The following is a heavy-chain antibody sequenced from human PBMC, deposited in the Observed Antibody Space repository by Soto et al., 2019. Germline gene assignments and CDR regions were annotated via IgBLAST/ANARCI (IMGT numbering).Heavy chain of an antibody. Sequence: QVQLVESGGGVVKPGKSLRLSCAASGFTFRNYGMHWVRQAPGKGLEWVAFISDDGSNKYYADSVQGRFTISRDNSEHTLYLQMNSLRTEDTAVYYCAKEGTQWLYYCDYWGQGTLVTVSS. CDR3: AKEGTQWLYYCDY. CDR1: GFTFRNYG. V-gene: IGHV3-30*18. CDR2: ISDDGSNK. J-gene: IGHJ4*02. D-gene: IGHD6-19*01.